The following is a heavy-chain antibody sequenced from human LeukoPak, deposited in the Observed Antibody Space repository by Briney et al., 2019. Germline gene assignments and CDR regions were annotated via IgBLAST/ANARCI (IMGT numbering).Heavy chain of an antibody. J-gene: IGHJ6*02. D-gene: IGHD6-25*01. CDR1: GYSFTSYW. CDR2: IDPSASYT. Sequence: GESLKISCKGSGYSFTSYWIRWVRQMPGKGLEWMGRIDPSASYTNYSPSFQGHVSFSVDKSISTAYLQWSSLKASDTAMYYCARYPSGNYYYYGLDVWGQGTTVTVSS. V-gene: IGHV5-10-1*01. CDR3: ARYPSGNYYYYGLDV.